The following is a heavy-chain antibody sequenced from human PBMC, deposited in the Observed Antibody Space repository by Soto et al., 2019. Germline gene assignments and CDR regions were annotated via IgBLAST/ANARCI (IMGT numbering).Heavy chain of an antibody. Sequence: SENLYLTCTVYGCSISISSYYWCWIRQPPGKGLEWIGSIYYSGSTYYNPSLKSRVTISVDTSKNQFSLKLSSVTAADTAVYYCVRLMELMVYARSHTRLSGDSEDYYYFMYVWGKGTTVTVSS. D-gene: IGHD2-8*01. CDR1: GCSISISSYY. CDR2: IYYSGST. V-gene: IGHV4-39*01. CDR3: VRLMELMVYARSHTRLSGDSEDYYYFMYV. J-gene: IGHJ6*03.